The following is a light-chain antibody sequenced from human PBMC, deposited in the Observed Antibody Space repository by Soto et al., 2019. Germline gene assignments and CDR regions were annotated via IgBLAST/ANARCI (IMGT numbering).Light chain of an antibody. Sequence: EIVMTQSPATLSVSPGERATLSCRTSQSVSSNLAWYQQKPGQAPRLLIYGASTRANGIPARFSGSGSGSEFTLTISSLQSEDFANYYCHQYNDWPYTFGQGTKLEIK. J-gene: IGKJ2*01. CDR2: GAS. CDR1: QSVSSN. V-gene: IGKV3-15*01. CDR3: HQYNDWPYT.